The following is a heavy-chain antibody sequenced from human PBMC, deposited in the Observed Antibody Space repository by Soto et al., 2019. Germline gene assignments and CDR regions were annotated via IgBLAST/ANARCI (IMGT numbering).Heavy chain of an antibody. J-gene: IGHJ4*02. D-gene: IGHD2-8*02. CDR3: ANDPGADTYWFDY. CDR1: GFTFSSYA. V-gene: IGHV3-23*01. Sequence: EVQVLEAGGGLVQPGGSLRLSCAASGFTFSSYAMSWVRQAPGKGLEWVSSISGSGGSTYYADSVKGRFTISRDNSKNRLYLQMNSLRADDTAVYYCANDPGADTYWFDYWGQGTLVTVSS. CDR2: ISGSGGST.